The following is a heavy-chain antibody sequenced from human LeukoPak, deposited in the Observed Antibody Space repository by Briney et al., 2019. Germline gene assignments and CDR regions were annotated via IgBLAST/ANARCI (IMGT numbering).Heavy chain of an antibody. CDR1: GFTFSSYW. D-gene: IGHD3-10*01. Sequence: GGSLRVSCAASGFTFSSYWLNWVRQTPGKGLEWVANIKEDGSEKYHVDSVKGRFTISRDNAKSSLYLQMNHLRAEDTALYYCARSIMGGGAFDYWGQGTQVTVSS. CDR2: IKEDGSEK. CDR3: ARSIMGGGAFDY. J-gene: IGHJ4*02. V-gene: IGHV3-7*03.